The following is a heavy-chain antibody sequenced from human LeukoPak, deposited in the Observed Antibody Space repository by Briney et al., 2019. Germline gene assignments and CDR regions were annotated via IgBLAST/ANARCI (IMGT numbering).Heavy chain of an antibody. V-gene: IGHV4-34*01. CDR3: ARLGSVGYYNYQYMDI. Sequence: SETLSLTCAVYGGSFSGYYWSWIRQPPGKGLGWIGEINDIGNTNYDPSLRSRVTISVDTSKNQFSLSLTSATAADTAVYFCARLGSVGYYNYQYMDIWGNGTTVTVSS. D-gene: IGHD3-10*01. J-gene: IGHJ6*03. CDR2: INDIGNT. CDR1: GGSFSGYY.